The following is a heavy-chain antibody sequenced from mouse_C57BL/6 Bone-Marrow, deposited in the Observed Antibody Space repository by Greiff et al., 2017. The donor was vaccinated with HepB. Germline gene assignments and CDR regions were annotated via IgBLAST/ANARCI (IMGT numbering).Heavy chain of an antibody. V-gene: IGHV8-5*01. CDR3: AQIAGNGYYEDYAMDN. CDR2: IWCNDDK. Sequence: QVTLKVSGPGILQPSQTLSLTCSFSGFSLSTSNMGIGWIRQPSGKGLEWLAHIWCNDDKYYNPSLKSRLTISKDTSNNQVFLKITSMDTADTATYYCAQIAGNGYYEDYAMDNWGQGTSVTVSS. J-gene: IGHJ4*01. D-gene: IGHD2-3*01. CDR1: GFSLSTSNMG.